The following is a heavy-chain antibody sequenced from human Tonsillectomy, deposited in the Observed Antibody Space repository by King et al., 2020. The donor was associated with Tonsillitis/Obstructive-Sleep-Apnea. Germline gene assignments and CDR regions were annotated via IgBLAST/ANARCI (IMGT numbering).Heavy chain of an antibody. V-gene: IGHV2-5*02. D-gene: IGHD5-18*01. J-gene: IGHJ5*02. CDR1: GFSLSTSGVG. CDR2: IYWDDDK. CDR3: AHAKYSYGLLSWFDP. Sequence: ITLKESGPTLVKPTQTLTLTCTFSGFSLSTSGVGVGWIRQPPGKALEWLALIYWDDDKRYSPSLKSRLTITKDTSKNQVVLTMTNMEPVDTATYYCAHAKYSYGLLSWFDPWGQGTLSPSPQ.